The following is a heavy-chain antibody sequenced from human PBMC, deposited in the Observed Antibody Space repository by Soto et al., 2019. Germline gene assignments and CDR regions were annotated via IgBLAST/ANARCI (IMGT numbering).Heavy chain of an antibody. CDR2: INPNSGGT. J-gene: IGHJ6*02. V-gene: IGHV1-2*04. D-gene: IGHD1-20*01. Sequence: ASVKVSCKASGYTFTGYYMHWVRQAPGQGLEWMGWINPNSGGTNYAQKFQGWVTMTRDTSISTAYMELSRLRSDDTAVYYCARDMGIIGTTHYYYGMDVWCQGNTVTVS. CDR1: GYTFTGYY. CDR3: ARDMGIIGTTHYYYGMDV.